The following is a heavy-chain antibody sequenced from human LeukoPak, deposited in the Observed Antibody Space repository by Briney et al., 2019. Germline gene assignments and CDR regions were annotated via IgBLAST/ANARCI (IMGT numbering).Heavy chain of an antibody. Sequence: SETLSLTCTVSGDSTSSDRYYGGWVRQPPGTGLEWIVNIYYSGSTYYNPSLKSRVTMSVDTSKNQFFLKLNSVTAADTAVYYCARGRPYSGGYHLDYWGQGTLVTVSA. J-gene: IGHJ4*02. CDR3: ARGRPYSGGYHLDY. CDR1: GDSTSSDRYY. V-gene: IGHV4-39*01. CDR2: IYYSGST. D-gene: IGHD1-26*01.